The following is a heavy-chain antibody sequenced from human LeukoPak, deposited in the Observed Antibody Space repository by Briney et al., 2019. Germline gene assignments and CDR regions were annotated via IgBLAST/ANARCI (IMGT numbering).Heavy chain of an antibody. CDR1: GFTFSSYG. V-gene: IGHV3-33*06. Sequence: GGSLRLSCAASGFTFSSYGMHWVRQAPGKGLEWVAVIWYDGSNKYYADSVKGRFTISRDNSKNTLYLQMNSLRAEDTAVYYCAKDHPGYFDYWGPGTLVTVSS. CDR2: IWYDGSNK. CDR3: AKDHPGYFDY. J-gene: IGHJ4*02.